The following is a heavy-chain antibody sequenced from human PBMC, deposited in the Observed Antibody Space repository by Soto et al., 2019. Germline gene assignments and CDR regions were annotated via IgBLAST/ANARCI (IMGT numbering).Heavy chain of an antibody. CDR2: IKQDGSEK. J-gene: IGHJ6*03. V-gene: IGHV3-7*01. D-gene: IGHD6-13*01. CDR3: ARVSLGYQGMFYYYYMDV. CDR1: GFTFSSYC. Sequence: EVQLVESGGGLVQPGGSLRLSCAASGFTFSSYCMSWVRQAPGKGLEWVANIKQDGSEKYYVDSVKGRFTISRDNAKNSVYLQMNSLRAEDTAVYYCARVSLGYQGMFYYYYMDVRGKGTTVTVS.